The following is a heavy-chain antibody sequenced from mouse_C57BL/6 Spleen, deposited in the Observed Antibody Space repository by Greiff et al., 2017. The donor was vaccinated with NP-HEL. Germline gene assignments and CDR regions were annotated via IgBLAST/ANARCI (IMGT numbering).Heavy chain of an antibody. CDR3: ARHYGSSLGYFDV. CDR2: IDPSDSYT. Sequence: QVQLQQPGAELVKPGASVKMSCKASGYTFTSYWITWVKQRPGQGLEWIGEIDPSDSYTNYNQKFKGKSTLTVDKSSSTAYMQLSSLTSEDSAVYYCARHYGSSLGYFDVWGTGTTVTVSS. V-gene: IGHV1-69*01. D-gene: IGHD1-1*01. J-gene: IGHJ1*03. CDR1: GYTFTSYW.